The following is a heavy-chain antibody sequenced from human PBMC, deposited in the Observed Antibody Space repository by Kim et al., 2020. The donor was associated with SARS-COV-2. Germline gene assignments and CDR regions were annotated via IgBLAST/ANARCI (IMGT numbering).Heavy chain of an antibody. D-gene: IGHD4-17*01. CDR3: ARDSVEATTVTSPPGWYFDL. CDR2: IIPIFGTA. J-gene: IGHJ2*01. V-gene: IGHV1-69*13. Sequence: SVKVSCKASGGTFSSYAISWVRQAPGQGLEWMGGIIPIFGTANYAQKFQGRVTITADESTSTAYMELSSLRSEDTAVYYCARDSVEATTVTSPPGWYFDLWGRGTLVTVSS. CDR1: GGTFSSYA.